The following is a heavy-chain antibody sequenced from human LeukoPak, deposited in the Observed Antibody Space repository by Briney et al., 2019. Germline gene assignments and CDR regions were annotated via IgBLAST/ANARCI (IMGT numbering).Heavy chain of an antibody. D-gene: IGHD5-12*01. Sequence: SETLSLTCTVSGGSISSSSYYWGWIRQPPGKGLEWGGSIYYSGSNYYNPSLKSRATISVDTSKNQFSMKLSSVTAADTAVYYWAGHGGVVAPFDPWGQGTLVTVSS. J-gene: IGHJ5*02. CDR1: GGSISSSSYY. CDR2: IYYSGSN. CDR3: AGHGGVVAPFDP. V-gene: IGHV4-39*01.